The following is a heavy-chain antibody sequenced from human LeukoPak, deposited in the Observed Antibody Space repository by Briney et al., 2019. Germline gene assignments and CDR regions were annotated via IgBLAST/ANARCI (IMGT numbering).Heavy chain of an antibody. CDR1: GFTFSSYA. D-gene: IGHD6-13*01. V-gene: IGHV3-23*01. J-gene: IGHJ4*02. CDR3: ARSFSSRFSSPRRPYYFDY. Sequence: GSLRLSCAASGFTFSSYAMTWVRPAPGKGLEWVSASGTGGYTYYTDSVKGRFTISRDNSKNTLYLEMNSLKVEDTAIYYCARSFSSRFSSPRRPYYFDYWGQGTLVTVSS. CDR2: SGTGGYT.